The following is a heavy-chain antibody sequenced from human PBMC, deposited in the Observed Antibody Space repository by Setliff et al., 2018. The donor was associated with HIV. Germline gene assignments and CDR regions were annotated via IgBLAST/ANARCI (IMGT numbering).Heavy chain of an antibody. D-gene: IGHD5-18*01. Sequence: PSETLSLTCAVYGTSFSDYYWTWIRQPPGKGLECIGHLYHSGSTHYSPSLKSRVSMSVDTSKNQFSLRVTSVTAADTAVYYCAREIQFSATTYYYYYMDDWGRGTTVTVSS. CDR3: AREIQFSATTYYYYYMDD. J-gene: IGHJ6*03. V-gene: IGHV4-59*01. CDR1: GTSFSDYY. CDR2: LYHSGST.